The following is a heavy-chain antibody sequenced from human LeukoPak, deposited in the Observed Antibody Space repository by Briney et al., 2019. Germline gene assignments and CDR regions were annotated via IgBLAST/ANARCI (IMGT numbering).Heavy chain of an antibody. CDR3: ARRSDMDV. J-gene: IGHJ6*02. Sequence: PSETLSLTCTVSGGSISSYYWSWIRQPPGKGLEWIGYIYYGGSTNYNPSLKSRVTISVDTSKNQFSLKLSSVTAADTAVYYCARRSDMDVWGQGTTVTVSS. CDR1: GGSISSYY. CDR2: IYYGGST. V-gene: IGHV4-59*08.